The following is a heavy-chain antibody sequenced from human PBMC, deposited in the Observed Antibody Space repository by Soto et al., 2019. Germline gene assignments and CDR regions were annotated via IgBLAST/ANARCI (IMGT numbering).Heavy chain of an antibody. Sequence: QVQLQESGPGLVKPSETLSLTCTVSGGSISSYYWSWIRQPPGKGLEWIGYIYYSGSTNYNPSLKSRVTISVDTSKNQFSLKLSSVTAADTAVYYCAREGYDILTGYHLDYWGQGTLVTVSS. D-gene: IGHD3-9*01. J-gene: IGHJ4*02. CDR1: GGSISSYY. CDR2: IYYSGST. V-gene: IGHV4-59*01. CDR3: AREGYDILTGYHLDY.